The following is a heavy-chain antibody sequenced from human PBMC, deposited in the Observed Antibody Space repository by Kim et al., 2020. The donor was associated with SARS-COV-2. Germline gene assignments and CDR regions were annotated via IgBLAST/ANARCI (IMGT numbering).Heavy chain of an antibody. V-gene: IGHV3-53*01. CDR2: ISSGGKT. CDR1: GFIFSSNY. D-gene: IGHD3-10*01. J-gene: IGHJ5*02. Sequence: GGSLRLSCVVSGFIFSSNYVSWIRQAPGKGLEWVSVISSGGKTDYTDSVKCRFTISRDSSNNTLFLQMISLRADDTALYYCARGGEPGYYRVPFGTWGQGRLV. CDR3: ARGGEPGYYRVPFGT.